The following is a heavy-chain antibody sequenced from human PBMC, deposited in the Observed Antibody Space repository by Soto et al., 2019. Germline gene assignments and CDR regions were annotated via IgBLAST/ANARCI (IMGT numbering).Heavy chain of an antibody. V-gene: IGHV3-30*18. J-gene: IGHJ6*02. CDR3: AKGLDIVLVSGAIKRYYYYGVDV. CDR2: ISHDGNTK. D-gene: IGHD2-8*01. Sequence: QVDLVESGGGVVQPGRSLKLSCAASGFSFSGYGMHWVRQAPGKGLEWVALISHDGNTKLYPDSVQGRFTISRDKSKNKMYLQMSSLRTDDSAVYYCAKGLDIVLVSGAIKRYYYYGVDVWGQGTTVTVS. CDR1: GFSFSGYG.